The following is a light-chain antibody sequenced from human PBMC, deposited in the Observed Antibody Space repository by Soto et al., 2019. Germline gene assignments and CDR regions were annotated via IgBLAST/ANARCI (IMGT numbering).Light chain of an antibody. Sequence: QPVLTQPPSVSGAPGQRVTISCTGSRSNIGAGYYVHWYQQLPGTAPKLLIYGNSNRPSGVPDRFSGSMSGTSASLAITGRQAEDEADYYCPRYESSLSAYVFATGTKLTAL. CDR2: GNS. CDR1: RSNIGAGYY. V-gene: IGLV1-40*01. J-gene: IGLJ1*01. CDR3: PRYESSLSAYV.